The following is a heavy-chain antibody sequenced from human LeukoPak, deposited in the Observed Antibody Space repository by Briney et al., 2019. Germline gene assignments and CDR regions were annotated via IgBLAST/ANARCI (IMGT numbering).Heavy chain of an antibody. V-gene: IGHV3-21*01. CDR1: GFTFSTSW. J-gene: IGHJ4*02. CDR2: ITSSSTYI. CDR3: AKDLRSSADSKMGAADY. D-gene: IGHD1-26*01. Sequence: GGSLRLSCEASGFTFSTSWMYWVRQAPGKGLEWVSSITSSSTYIYYADSVKGRFTISRDSSKNTLYLQMNSLRAEDTAVYYCAKDLRSSADSKMGAADYWGQGTLVTVSS.